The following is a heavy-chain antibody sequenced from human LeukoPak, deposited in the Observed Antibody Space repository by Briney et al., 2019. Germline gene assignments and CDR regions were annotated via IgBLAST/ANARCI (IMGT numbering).Heavy chain of an antibody. D-gene: IGHD1-26*01. V-gene: IGHV3-30*02. Sequence: GGSLRLSCAASGFTFSTYGMHWVRQAPGKGLEWVAFIWSDGSNKYYADSVKGRFTISRDNSKNTLYLQMNSLRAEDTAVYYCAKSLGATRGYFDYWGQGTLVTVSS. CDR2: IWSDGSNK. J-gene: IGHJ4*02. CDR3: AKSLGATRGYFDY. CDR1: GFTFSTYG.